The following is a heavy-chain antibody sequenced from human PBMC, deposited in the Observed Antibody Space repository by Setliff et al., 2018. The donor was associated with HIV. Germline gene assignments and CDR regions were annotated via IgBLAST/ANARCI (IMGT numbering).Heavy chain of an antibody. Sequence: ASVKVSCKTSGYTFTSYVINWVRQAPGQGLEWMGWINTNAGNPTYAQGFTGRFVFTLDTSVSTAYLQISSLQAEDSAVYYCATAYMKAPSRDSSGWYYFAYWGQGTLVTVSS. V-gene: IGHV7-4-1*02. CDR1: GYTFTSYV. CDR2: INTNAGNP. D-gene: IGHD6-19*01. J-gene: IGHJ4*02. CDR3: ATAYMKAPSRDSSGWYYFAY.